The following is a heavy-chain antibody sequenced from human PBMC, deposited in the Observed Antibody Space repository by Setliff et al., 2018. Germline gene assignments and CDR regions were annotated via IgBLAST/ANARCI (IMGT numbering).Heavy chain of an antibody. J-gene: IGHJ5*02. D-gene: IGHD2-2*03. CDR1: GFTFSSYS. V-gene: IGHV3-48*01. CDR2: FSGSSSTI. Sequence: PWGSLRLSCAASGFTFSSYSMNWVRQAPGKGLGWVSYFSGSSSTIRYADSVKGRFTISRDNSKNTLYLQMNSLRAEDTAVYYCASDGHCRSTSCPGWFDPWGQGTLVTVSS. CDR3: ASDGHCRSTSCPGWFDP.